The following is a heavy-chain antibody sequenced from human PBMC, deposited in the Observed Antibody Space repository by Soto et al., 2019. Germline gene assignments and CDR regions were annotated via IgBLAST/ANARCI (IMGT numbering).Heavy chain of an antibody. CDR2: INHSGST. CDR1: GGSFSGYY. CDR3: ARANGSGSYSKNWFDP. Sequence: SETLSLTCAVYGGSFSGYYWSWIRQPPGKGLEWIGEINHSGSTNYNPSLKSRVTISVDTSKNQFSLKLSSVTAADTAVYYCARANGSGSYSKNWFDPWGQGTLVT. D-gene: IGHD3-10*01. J-gene: IGHJ5*02. V-gene: IGHV4-34*01.